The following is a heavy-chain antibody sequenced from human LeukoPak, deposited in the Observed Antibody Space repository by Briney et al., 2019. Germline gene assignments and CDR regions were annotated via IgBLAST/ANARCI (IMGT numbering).Heavy chain of an antibody. J-gene: IGHJ4*02. D-gene: IGHD1-26*01. Sequence: PGGSLRLSCAASGFTFSSYSMNWVRQAPGKGLEWVSSISSSSSYIYYADSVEGRFTISRDNAKNSLYLQMNSLRAEDTAVYYCARAESGSYHFDYWGQGTLVTVSS. CDR2: ISSSSSYI. V-gene: IGHV3-21*01. CDR1: GFTFSSYS. CDR3: ARAESGSYHFDY.